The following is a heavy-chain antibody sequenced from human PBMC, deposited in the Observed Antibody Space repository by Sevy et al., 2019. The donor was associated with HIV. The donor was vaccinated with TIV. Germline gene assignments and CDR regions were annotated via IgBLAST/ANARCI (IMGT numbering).Heavy chain of an antibody. J-gene: IGHJ4*02. Sequence: GGYLRLSCAASGFTVSSNYMNWVRQAPGKGLEWVSIIYSGGSTYYADSVKGRFTISRDNSKNTLYLQMNSLRAEDTAVYYCARVGFDSSGSYNRGGYFDYWGQGTLVTVSS. CDR1: GFTVSSNY. V-gene: IGHV3-53*01. CDR3: ARVGFDSSGSYNRGGYFDY. CDR2: IYSGGST. D-gene: IGHD3-22*01.